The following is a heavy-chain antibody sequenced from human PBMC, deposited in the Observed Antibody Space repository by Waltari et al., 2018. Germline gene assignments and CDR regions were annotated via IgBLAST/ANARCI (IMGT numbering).Heavy chain of an antibody. CDR1: GGSISSHY. CDR3: ARDRGSG. J-gene: IGHJ4*02. CDR2: IYYSGST. V-gene: IGHV4-59*11. Sequence: QVQLQESGPGLVKPSETLSLTCTVSGGSISSHYWSWIRQPPGKGLEWIGYIYYSGSTTSNPSLKSRVTISVATSKNQFSLKLSSVTAADTAVYYCARDRGSGWGQGTLVTVSS. D-gene: IGHD3-16*01.